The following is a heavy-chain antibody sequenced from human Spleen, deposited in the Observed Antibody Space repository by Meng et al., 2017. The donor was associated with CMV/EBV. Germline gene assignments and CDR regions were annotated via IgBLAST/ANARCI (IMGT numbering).Heavy chain of an antibody. CDR1: GGSISSYY. CDR3: ARAGEAGYSSSWALDY. V-gene: IGHV4-4*07. Sequence: QVQLQEPGPGLVKPSDTLSLTCTFSGGSISSYYWSWIRQPAGKGLEWIGRIYTSGSTNYNPSLKSRVTMSVDTSKNQFSLKLSSVTAADTAVYYCARAGEAGYSSSWALDYWGQGTLVTVSS. D-gene: IGHD6-13*01. CDR2: IYTSGST. J-gene: IGHJ4*02.